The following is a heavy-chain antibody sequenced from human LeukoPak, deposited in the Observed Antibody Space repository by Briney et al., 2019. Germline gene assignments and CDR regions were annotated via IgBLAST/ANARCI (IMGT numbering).Heavy chain of an antibody. Sequence: SETLSLTCTVSGGSLSSYYWTWIRQPPGKGLEWIGYIYYTGSTSYNPSLKSRVTVSVQTSKNQFSLKLSSVTAADTAVYYCARGLNRNDYGDYGYWGQGTLVTVSS. V-gene: IGHV4-59*01. CDR2: IYYTGST. CDR1: GGSLSSYY. J-gene: IGHJ4*02. D-gene: IGHD4-17*01. CDR3: ARGLNRNDYGDYGY.